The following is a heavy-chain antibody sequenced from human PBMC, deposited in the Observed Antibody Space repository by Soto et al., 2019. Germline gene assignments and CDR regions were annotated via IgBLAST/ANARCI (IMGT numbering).Heavy chain of an antibody. CDR2: IIPIFGTA. D-gene: IGHD3-22*01. CDR3: ANSGITMIVGYYYGMDV. Sequence: SVKVSCKASGGTFSSYAISWVRQAPGQGLEWMGGIIPIFGTANYAQKFQGRVTITADKSTSTAYMELSSLRSEDTAVYYCANSGITMIVGYYYGMDVWGQGTTVTVSS. J-gene: IGHJ6*02. CDR1: GGTFSSYA. V-gene: IGHV1-69*06.